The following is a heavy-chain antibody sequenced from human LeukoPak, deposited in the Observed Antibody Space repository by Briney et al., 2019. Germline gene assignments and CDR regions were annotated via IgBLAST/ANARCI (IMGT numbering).Heavy chain of an antibody. CDR1: GGSFSGYY. V-gene: IGHV4-34*01. Sequence: NPSETLSLTCAVYGGSFSGYYWSWIRQPPGKGLEWIGEINHSGSTNYNPSLKSRVTISVDTSKYQFSLKLSSVTAADTAVYYCARGIVGPTGGAFDIWGQGTMVTVSS. CDR2: INHSGST. D-gene: IGHD1-26*01. CDR3: ARGIVGPTGGAFDI. J-gene: IGHJ3*02.